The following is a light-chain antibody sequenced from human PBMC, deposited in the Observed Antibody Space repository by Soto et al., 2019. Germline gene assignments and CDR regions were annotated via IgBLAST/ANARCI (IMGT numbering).Light chain of an antibody. CDR1: QSVLYSSNNKNY. Sequence: DILMTQSPDSLAVSLGERATINCKSSQSVLYSSNNKNYLAWYQQKPGQPPKLLIYWASTRESGVPDRFSGSGSGTDFTLTISSLQAEDVAVYYCQQYYSTLITFGQGTRMDI. CDR3: QQYYSTLIT. J-gene: IGKJ5*01. CDR2: WAS. V-gene: IGKV4-1*01.